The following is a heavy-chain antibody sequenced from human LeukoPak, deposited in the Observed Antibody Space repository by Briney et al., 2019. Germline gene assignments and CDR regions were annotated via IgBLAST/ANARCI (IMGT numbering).Heavy chain of an antibody. CDR1: GGSISSSSSY. CDR3: AREGRIQLWFHNWFDP. V-gene: IGHV4-39*07. J-gene: IGHJ5*02. Sequence: SETLSLTCTVSGGSISSSSSYWGWIRQPPGKGLEWIGHIFHSGRTSYNPSLMSRVTISVDTSKNQFSLKLSSVTAADTAVYYCAREGRIQLWFHNWFDPWGQGTLVTVS. D-gene: IGHD5-18*01. CDR2: IFHSGRT.